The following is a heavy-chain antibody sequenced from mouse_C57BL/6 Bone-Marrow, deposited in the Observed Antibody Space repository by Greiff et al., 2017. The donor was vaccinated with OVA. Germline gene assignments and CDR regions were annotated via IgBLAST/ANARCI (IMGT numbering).Heavy chain of an antibody. J-gene: IGHJ2*01. CDR2: IDPENGDT. CDR3: TTEKYYFDY. Sequence: QLQQSGAELVRPGASVKLSCTASGFNIKDDYMHWVKQRPEQGLEWIGWIDPENGDTEYASKFQGKATITADTSSNTAYLQLSSLTSEDTAVYYCTTEKYYFDYWGQGTTLTVSS. V-gene: IGHV14-4*01. D-gene: IGHD1-3*01. CDR1: GFNIKDDY.